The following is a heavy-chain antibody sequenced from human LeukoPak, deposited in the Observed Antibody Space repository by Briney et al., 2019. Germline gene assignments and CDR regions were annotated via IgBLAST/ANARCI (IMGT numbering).Heavy chain of an antibody. V-gene: IGHV4-4*07. CDR1: GGSISSYY. Sequence: KTSETLSLTCTVSGGSISSYYWSWIRQPAGKGLEWIGRIHTSGSTNYSPSLKSRVTMSVDTSKNQFSLKLSSVTAADTAVYYCASVLWFGELAFDYWGQGTLVTVSS. J-gene: IGHJ4*02. CDR3: ASVLWFGELAFDY. CDR2: IHTSGST. D-gene: IGHD3-10*01.